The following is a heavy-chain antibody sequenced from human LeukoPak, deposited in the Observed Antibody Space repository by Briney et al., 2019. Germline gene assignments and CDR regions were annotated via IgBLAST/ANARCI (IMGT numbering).Heavy chain of an antibody. CDR2: IYYSGST. D-gene: IGHD2-8*02. CDR1: GDSISSYY. J-gene: IGHJ6*02. V-gene: IGHV4-59*01. Sequence: PSETLSLTCTVSGDSISSYYWSWIRQPPGKGLEWIGYIYYSGSTNYNPSLKSRVTISVDTSKNQFSLKLSSVTTADTAVYYCARVPGLSYYGMDVWGQGTLVTVSS. CDR3: ARVPGLSYYGMDV.